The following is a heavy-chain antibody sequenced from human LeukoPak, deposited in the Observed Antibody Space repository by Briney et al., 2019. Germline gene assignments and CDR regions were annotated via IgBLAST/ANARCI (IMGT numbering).Heavy chain of an antibody. J-gene: IGHJ5*02. CDR3: AKVRGYCSSTSCYYWFDP. Sequence: PGGSLRLSCVASGFTFSSYAMSWVRQAPGKGLEWVSAISGSGGSTYYADSVKGRFTISRDNSKNTLYLQMNSLRAEDTAVYYCAKVRGYCSSTSCYYWFDPWGQGTLVTVSS. V-gene: IGHV3-23*01. CDR2: ISGSGGST. CDR1: GFTFSSYA. D-gene: IGHD2-2*01.